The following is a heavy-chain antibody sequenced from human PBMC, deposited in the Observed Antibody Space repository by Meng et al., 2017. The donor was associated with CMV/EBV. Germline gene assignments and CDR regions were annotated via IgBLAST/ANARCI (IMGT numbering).Heavy chain of an antibody. V-gene: IGHV1-8*01. CDR1: GYTFTSYD. CDR2: MNPNSGKT. D-gene: IGHD2-21*01. J-gene: IGHJ5*02. CDR3: ARVGVVVIPHIRNRTPNWFDP. Sequence: ASVTVSCKASGYTFTSYDINWVRQATGQGLEWMGWMNPNSGKTGYAQKFQGRVTMTRNTSISTAYMELSSLRSEDTAVYYCARVGVVVIPHIRNRTPNWFDPWGQGTLVTVSS.